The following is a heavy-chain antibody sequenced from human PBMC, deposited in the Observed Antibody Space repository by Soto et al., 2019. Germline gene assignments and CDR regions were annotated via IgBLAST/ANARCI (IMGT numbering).Heavy chain of an antibody. CDR2: INHSGST. CDR1: GGSFSCYY. V-gene: IGHV4-34*01. CDR3: ARGLNYYGSGSSLNWFDP. D-gene: IGHD3-10*01. J-gene: IGHJ5*02. Sequence: SETLSLTCAVYGGSFSCYYWIWIRQPPGKGLEWIGEINHSGSTNYNPSLKSRVTISVDTSKNQFSLKLSSVTAADTAVYYCARGLNYYGSGSSLNWFDPWGQGTLVTVSS.